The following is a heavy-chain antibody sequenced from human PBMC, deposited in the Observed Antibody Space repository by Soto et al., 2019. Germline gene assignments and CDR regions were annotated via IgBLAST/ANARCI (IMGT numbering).Heavy chain of an antibody. V-gene: IGHV1-2*04. CDR3: ARDQLETAKYYAFWSGYPGFDY. CDR1: GYTFTGYY. Sequence: QVQLVQSGAEVKKPGASVKVSCKASGYTFTGYYMHWVRQAPGQGLEWMGWINPNSGGTNYAQKFQGWVTMTRDTSISRATMELSRLRSADTAVYYCARDQLETAKYYAFWSGYPGFDYWGQGTLVTVSS. J-gene: IGHJ4*02. CDR2: INPNSGGT. D-gene: IGHD3-3*01.